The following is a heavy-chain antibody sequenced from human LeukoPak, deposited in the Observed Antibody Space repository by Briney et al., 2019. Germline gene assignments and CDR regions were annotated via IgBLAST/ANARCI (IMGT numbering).Heavy chain of an antibody. CDR2: INPNSGGT. CDR3: ARGVGIVVVAATLLYDAFDI. D-gene: IGHD2-15*01. CDR1: GYTFTGYY. J-gene: IGHJ3*02. V-gene: IGHV1-2*02. Sequence: GASVKVSCKASGYTFTGYYMHWVRQAPGQGLAWMGWINPNSGGTNYAQKFQGRVTMTRDTSISTAYMELSRLRSDDTAVYYCARGVGIVVVAATLLYDAFDIWGQGTMVTVSS.